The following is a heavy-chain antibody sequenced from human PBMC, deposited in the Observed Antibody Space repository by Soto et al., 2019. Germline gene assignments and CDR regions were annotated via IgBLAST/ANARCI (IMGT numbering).Heavy chain of an antibody. V-gene: IGHV4-34*01. Sequence: QVQLQQWGAGLLKPSETLSLTCAVYGGSFSGYYWSWIRQPPGKGLEWIGEIKHSGSTNYNPSLKSRVTISVDTSKNQFSLKLSSVTAADTAVYYCAVKAKGWFDPWGQGTLVTVSS. CDR3: AVKAKGWFDP. CDR2: IKHSGST. J-gene: IGHJ5*02. CDR1: GGSFSGYY.